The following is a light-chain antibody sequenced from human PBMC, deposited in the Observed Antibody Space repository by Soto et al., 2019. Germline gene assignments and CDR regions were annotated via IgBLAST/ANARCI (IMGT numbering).Light chain of an antibody. J-gene: IGKJ3*01. CDR1: QSVLYSSNNKNH. CDR2: WAS. V-gene: IGKV4-1*01. CDR3: QQYYTTPFT. Sequence: DIVMTQSPDSLAVPLGERATINCKSSQSVLYSSNNKNHLAWYQQKPGQPPKLLIYWASTRESGVPDRSSGSGSGTDFTLTISSLQAEDVAVYYCQQYYTTPFTFGPGTKVDIK.